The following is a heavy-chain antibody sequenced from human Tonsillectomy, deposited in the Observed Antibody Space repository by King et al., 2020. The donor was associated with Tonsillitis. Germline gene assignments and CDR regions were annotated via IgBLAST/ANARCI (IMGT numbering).Heavy chain of an antibody. CDR2: ISYDGIKK. D-gene: IGHD2-15*01. CDR3: ARPITQYCSPISCQDAFDF. CDR1: GFSFSNYA. V-gene: IGHV3-30*01. J-gene: IGHJ3*01. Sequence: VQLVESGGGVVQPGRSLRLSCAASGFSFSNYAMHWVRQAPGKGLEWVAVISYDGIKKYYADSVKGRFTISRDNSKSTVYLQMNSLRVEDTAVFFCARPITQYCSPISCQDAFDFWGQGTVVTVSS.